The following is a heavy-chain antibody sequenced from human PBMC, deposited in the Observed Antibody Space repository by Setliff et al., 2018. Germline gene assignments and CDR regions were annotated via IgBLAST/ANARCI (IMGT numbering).Heavy chain of an antibody. CDR2: ISAYNGNA. CDR1: SYTFTSYG. Sequence: ASVKVSCKASSYTFTSYGISWVRQAPGQGLEWMGWISAYNGNANYAQKLQGRLTMTTDTSTSTAYMELRSLRSDDTAVYYCARSPPTVVVTAIQAIFDYWGQGTLVTVSS. D-gene: IGHD2-21*02. V-gene: IGHV1-18*01. CDR3: ARSPPTVVVTAIQAIFDY. J-gene: IGHJ4*02.